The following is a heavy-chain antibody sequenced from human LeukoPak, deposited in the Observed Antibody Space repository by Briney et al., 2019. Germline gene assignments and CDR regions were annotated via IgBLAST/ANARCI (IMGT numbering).Heavy chain of an antibody. CDR2: SYQSGST. CDR3: ARGEEYGSGTVHFDY. Sequence: PSGTLSLTCAVSGGSIGSSNWWSGVRQPPGKGLEWSGESYQSGSTNYNPSLKSRVTISVDKSKNQFSLSLISVTAAATAVYYCARGEEYGSGTVHFDYWGQGTLVTVSS. J-gene: IGHJ4*02. D-gene: IGHD3-10*01. V-gene: IGHV4-4*02. CDR1: GGSIGSSNW.